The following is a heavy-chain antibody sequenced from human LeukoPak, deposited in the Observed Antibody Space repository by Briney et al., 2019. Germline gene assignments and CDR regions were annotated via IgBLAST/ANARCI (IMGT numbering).Heavy chain of an antibody. J-gene: IGHJ4*02. D-gene: IGHD3-9*01. CDR2: ISYDGSNK. V-gene: IGHV3-30*18. CDR3: AKTSTRYYDILTGYYSLDY. CDR1: GFTFSSYG. Sequence: GGSLRLSCAASGFTFSSYGVHWVRQAPGKGLEWVAVISYDGSNKYYADSVKGRFTISRDNSKNTLYLQMNSLRAEDTAVYHCAKTSTRYYDILTGYYSLDYWGQGTLVTVSS.